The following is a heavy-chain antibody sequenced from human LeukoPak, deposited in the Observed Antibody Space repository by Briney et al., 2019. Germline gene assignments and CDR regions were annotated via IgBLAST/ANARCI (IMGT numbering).Heavy chain of an antibody. V-gene: IGHV1-46*01. CDR3: ARTLAALYYYYYYMDV. CDR1: GYTFTSYY. Sequence: ASVKVSCKASGYTFTSYYMHWVRQAPGQGLEWMGIINPSGGSTSYAQKFQGRVTMTRDMSTSTAYMELSSLRSEDTAVYYCARTLAALYYYYYYMDVWGKGTTVTVSS. CDR2: INPSGGST. D-gene: IGHD6-6*01. J-gene: IGHJ6*03.